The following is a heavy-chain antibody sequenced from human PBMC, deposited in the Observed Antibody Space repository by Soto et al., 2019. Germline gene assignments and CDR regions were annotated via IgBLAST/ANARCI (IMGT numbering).Heavy chain of an antibody. D-gene: IGHD5-12*01. CDR2: INPYNGNT. V-gene: IGHV1-18*01. CDR3: ARDLGGFPDY. J-gene: IGHJ4*02. CDR1: GYTFTSYG. Sequence: QVQLVQSGAEVKKPGASVKVSCKASGYTFTSYGISWVRQAPGQGLEWMGWINPYNGNTKYAQKLQGRVTMTTDTSTSTAYMKLRSLRSDDTDVYHCARDLGGFPDYWGQGTLVTVSS.